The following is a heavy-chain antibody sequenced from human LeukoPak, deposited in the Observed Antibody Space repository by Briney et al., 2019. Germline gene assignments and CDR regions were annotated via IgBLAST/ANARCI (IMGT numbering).Heavy chain of an antibody. CDR1: GFTFSGFW. Sequence: GGSLRLSCAVFGFTFSGFWMSWSRQAPGKGLEWVASINSDGSEGYYADVVKGRFTISRDNAKNSLYLQINSLRAEDTAVYYCARSSYSSSSSVWGQGTMVTVSS. J-gene: IGHJ3*01. D-gene: IGHD6-6*01. CDR3: ARSSYSSSSSV. V-gene: IGHV3-7*03. CDR2: INSDGSEG.